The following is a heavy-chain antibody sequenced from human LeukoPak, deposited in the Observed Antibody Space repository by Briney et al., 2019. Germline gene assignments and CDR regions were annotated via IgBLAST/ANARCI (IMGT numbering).Heavy chain of an antibody. D-gene: IGHD3-22*01. CDR1: GGTFSSYA. V-gene: IGHV1-69*04. Sequence: SVKVSCKASGGTFSSYAISWVRQAPGQGLEWMGRIIPILGIANYAQKFQGRVTITADKSTSTAYMELSSLRSEDTAVYYCARDRYYYDSSGYFRFYDYWGQGTLVTVSS. CDR2: IIPILGIA. CDR3: ARDRYYYDSSGYFRFYDY. J-gene: IGHJ4*02.